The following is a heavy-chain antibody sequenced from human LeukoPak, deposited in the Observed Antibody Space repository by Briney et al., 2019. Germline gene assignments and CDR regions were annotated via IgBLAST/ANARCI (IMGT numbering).Heavy chain of an antibody. Sequence: GGSLRLSCEGSAFIFSGHWMNWVRQTPGKGLEWVASIKEDGSERQYVDSVKGRFSISRDNTKGSLFLQLNSLRAEDTAVYYCARDFTGYSSSWPAPFDYWGQGTLVTVSS. D-gene: IGHD6-13*01. CDR3: ARDFTGYSSSWPAPFDY. CDR2: IKEDGSER. J-gene: IGHJ4*02. CDR1: AFIFSGHW. V-gene: IGHV3-7*03.